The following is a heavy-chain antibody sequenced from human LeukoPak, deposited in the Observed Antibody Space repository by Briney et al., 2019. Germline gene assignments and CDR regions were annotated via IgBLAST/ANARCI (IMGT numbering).Heavy chain of an antibody. CDR1: GFTFSSYW. CDR3: ARKYASGTYPLDY. J-gene: IGHJ4*02. D-gene: IGHD3-10*01. V-gene: IGHV3-74*01. Sequence: GGSLRLSCSASGFTFSSYWMLWVRPAPGKGLVWVSRIKSGGRSIYADSVKGRFTISRDTSKNTLYLQMSSLRVEDTAVYYCARKYASGTYPLDYWGQGILVTVSS. CDR2: IKSGGRS.